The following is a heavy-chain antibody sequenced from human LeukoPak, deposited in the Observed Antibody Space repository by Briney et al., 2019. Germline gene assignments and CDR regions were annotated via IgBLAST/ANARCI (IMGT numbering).Heavy chain of an antibody. CDR3: ASGREYCSGGSCYSSDDAFDI. D-gene: IGHD2-15*01. J-gene: IGHJ3*02. Sequence: GASVKVPCKASGYTFTGYYMHWVRQAPGQGLEWMGWINPNSGGTNYAQKFQGRVTMTRDTSISTAYMELSRLRSDDTAVYYCASGREYCSGGSCYSSDDAFDIWGQGTMVTVSS. CDR1: GYTFTGYY. CDR2: INPNSGGT. V-gene: IGHV1-2*02.